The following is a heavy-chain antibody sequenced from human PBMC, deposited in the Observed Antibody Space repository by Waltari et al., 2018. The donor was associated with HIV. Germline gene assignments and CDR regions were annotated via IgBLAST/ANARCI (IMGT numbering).Heavy chain of an antibody. CDR1: GGTLTGGDLY. CDR2: MYYTGTT. D-gene: IGHD3-3*01. J-gene: IGHJ3*02. V-gene: IGHV4-30-4*08. CDR3: ARADFWSGYYFAFDI. Sequence: QVHLQESGPGLVKPSQTLSLTCTVSGGTLTGGDLYWSWIRQPPGKGLEWIGNMYYTGTTYYNPSLESRVTISLETSNNQFSLRLNSVTAADTAVYYCARADFWSGYYFAFDIWGQGTMVTVSS.